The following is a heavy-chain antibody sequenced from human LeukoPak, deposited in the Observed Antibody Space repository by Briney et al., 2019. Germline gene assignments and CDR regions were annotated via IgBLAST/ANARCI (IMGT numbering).Heavy chain of an antibody. CDR3: ARVSYGYTVDY. D-gene: IGHD3-16*01. Sequence: GGSLRLSCAASGFTVSSNYMSWVRQAPGKGLEWVSVIYSGGSTYYADSVKGRFTISRDNSKNTLYLQMNSLRAEDTAVYYCARVSYGYTVDYWGQGTLVTVSS. CDR2: IYSGGST. CDR1: GFTVSSNY. V-gene: IGHV3-53*01. J-gene: IGHJ4*02.